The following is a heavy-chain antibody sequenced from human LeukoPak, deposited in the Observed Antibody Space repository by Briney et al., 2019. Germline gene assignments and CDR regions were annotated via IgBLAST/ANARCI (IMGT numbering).Heavy chain of an antibody. CDR3: AKDAPSFYDFWSGPYDY. J-gene: IGHJ4*02. CDR2: IYSGGST. D-gene: IGHD3-3*01. Sequence: GGSLRLSCAASGFTVSSNYMSWVRQAPGKGLEWVSVIYSGGSTYYADSVKGRFTISRDNSKNTLYLQMNSLRAEDTAVYYCAKDAPSFYDFWSGPYDYWGQGTLVTVSS. V-gene: IGHV3-53*01. CDR1: GFTVSSNY.